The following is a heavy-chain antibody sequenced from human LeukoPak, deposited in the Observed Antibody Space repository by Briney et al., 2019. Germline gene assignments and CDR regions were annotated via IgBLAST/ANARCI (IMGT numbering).Heavy chain of an antibody. J-gene: IGHJ6*02. CDR3: ARSDTPYSSSWYPRGYYYYGMDV. CDR1: GYTFTSYG. D-gene: IGHD6-13*01. V-gene: IGHV1-18*01. Sequence: EASVKVSCKASGYTFTSYGISWVRQAPGQGLEWMGWISAYNGNTNYAQKLQGRVTMTTDTSTSTAYMELRSLRSDDTAVYYCARSDTPYSSSWYPRGYYYYGMDVWGQGTTVTVSS. CDR2: ISAYNGNT.